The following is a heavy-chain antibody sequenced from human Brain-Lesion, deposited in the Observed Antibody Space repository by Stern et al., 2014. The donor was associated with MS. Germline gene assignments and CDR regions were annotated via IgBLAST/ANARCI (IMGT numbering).Heavy chain of an antibody. Sequence: LVESGPGLVKPSDTLSLTCSVSGDSLSSSTFYWGWIRQPPGKGPEWIGSVYYSGNTYYPPSLKSRVPISVATSKTQFSLRLPSVTAADTAVYYCARHQLGYGYAYLRYWGQGTLVTVSS. J-gene: IGHJ4*02. CDR3: ARHQLGYGYAYLRY. V-gene: IGHV4-39*01. D-gene: IGHD5-18*01. CDR2: VYYSGNT. CDR1: GDSLSSSTFY.